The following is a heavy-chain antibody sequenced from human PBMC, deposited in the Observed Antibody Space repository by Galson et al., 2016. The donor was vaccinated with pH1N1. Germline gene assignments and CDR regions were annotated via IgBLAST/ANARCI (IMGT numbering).Heavy chain of an antibody. CDR1: GASMDLDLHY. Sequence: TLSLTCSVSGASMDLDLHYWSWIRQVPGRGLEWLAYIYYNGNTYYNPSLKSRVTISVDTSQNQFSLRLSSVTSADPGVYYCAAFHHLLKWFESWGQGTLVAVSS. CDR2: IYYNGNT. D-gene: IGHD1-14*01. J-gene: IGHJ5*01. V-gene: IGHV4-31*03. CDR3: AAFHHLLKWFES.